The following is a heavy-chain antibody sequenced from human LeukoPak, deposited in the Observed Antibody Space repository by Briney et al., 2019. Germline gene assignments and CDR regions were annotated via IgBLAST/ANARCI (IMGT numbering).Heavy chain of an antibody. J-gene: IGHJ4*02. D-gene: IGHD2-8*01. CDR2: ISSYGGST. Sequence: GGSLRLSRSASGFTFRNYGMHWVRQAPGKGPEYVSTISSYGGSTYYSDLVKGRFTISRDNSKNTLYLQMSSLRAEDTAVYYCVKDLYSYSFDYWGQGTLVTVSS. CDR3: VKDLYSYSFDY. V-gene: IGHV3-64D*09. CDR1: GFTFRNYG.